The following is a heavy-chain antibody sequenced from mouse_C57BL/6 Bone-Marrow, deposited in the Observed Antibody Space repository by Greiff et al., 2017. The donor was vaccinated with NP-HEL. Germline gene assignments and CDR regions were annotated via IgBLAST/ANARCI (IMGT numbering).Heavy chain of an antibody. Sequence: VQLQQPGAELVKPGASVKLSCKASGYTFTSYWMHWVKQRPGQGLEWIGMIHPNSGSTNYNEKFKSKATLTVDKSSSTAYMQLSSLTSEDSAVYYCARVRYGNYGGFLFAYWGQGTLVTVSA. D-gene: IGHD2-1*01. CDR3: ARVRYGNYGGFLFAY. CDR1: GYTFTSYW. J-gene: IGHJ3*01. V-gene: IGHV1-64*01. CDR2: IHPNSGST.